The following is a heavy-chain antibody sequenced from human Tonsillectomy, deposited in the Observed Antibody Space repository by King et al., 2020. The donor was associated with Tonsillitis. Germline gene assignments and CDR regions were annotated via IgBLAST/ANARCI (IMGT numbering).Heavy chain of an antibody. CDR2: VIPIFGTI. CDR3: ARDGGQRIPGTLPPYYGMDV. V-gene: IGHV1-69*01. Sequence: QLVQSGAEVKKPGSSVKVSCKASGGTFSTYAINWVRQAPGPGLEWMGVVIPIFGTIKYAQKFQGRVTITADEFTSTVYMELSSLRSDDTAVYYCARDGGQRIPGTLPPYYGMDVWGQGTTVTGSS. D-gene: IGHD3-16*01. J-gene: IGHJ6*02. CDR1: GGTFSTYA.